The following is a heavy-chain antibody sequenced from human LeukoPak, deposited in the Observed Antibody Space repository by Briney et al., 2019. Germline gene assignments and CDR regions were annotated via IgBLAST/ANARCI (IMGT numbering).Heavy chain of an antibody. V-gene: IGHV1-69*13. J-gene: IGHJ4*02. CDR1: GGTFSSYA. D-gene: IGHD6-6*01. CDR3: AALEYSSSSRRPVDY. Sequence: SVKVSCKASGGTFSSYAISWVRQAPGQGLEWMGGIIPIFGTANYAQMFQGRVTITADESTSTAYMELSSLRSEDTAVYYCAALEYSSSSRRPVDYWGQGTLVTVSS. CDR2: IIPIFGTA.